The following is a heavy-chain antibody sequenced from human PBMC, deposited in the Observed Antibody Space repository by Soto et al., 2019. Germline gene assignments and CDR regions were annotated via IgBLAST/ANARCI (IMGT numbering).Heavy chain of an antibody. Sequence: SETLSLTCTVSGGSVNSYYWSWIRKPPGTGLEWIGYIFYSGSTKSNPSLKSRVTMSVAMSKNQFSLRLTAVTAADTAVYYCARVCLSYCGGDCSYFDSWGQGTLVTVSS. D-gene: IGHD2-21*02. V-gene: IGHV4-59*02. CDR3: ARVCLSYCGGDCSYFDS. J-gene: IGHJ4*02. CDR1: GGSVNSYY. CDR2: IFYSGST.